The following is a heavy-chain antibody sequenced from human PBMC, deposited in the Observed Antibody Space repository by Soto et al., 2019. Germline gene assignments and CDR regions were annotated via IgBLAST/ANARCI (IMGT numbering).Heavy chain of an antibody. D-gene: IGHD5-18*01. J-gene: IGHJ4*02. CDR2: INSDGSNA. V-gene: IGHV3-74*01. Sequence: EVQLVESGGGFVQPGGSLRLSCAASGFTLSGYWMHWVRQAPGKGLVWVSRINSDGSNANYADSVKGRFTISRDNAKNTLYLQMNSLGAGDTAVYYCARGGGYSYGSFDYWGQGTLVTVSS. CDR3: ARGGGYSYGSFDY. CDR1: GFTLSGYW.